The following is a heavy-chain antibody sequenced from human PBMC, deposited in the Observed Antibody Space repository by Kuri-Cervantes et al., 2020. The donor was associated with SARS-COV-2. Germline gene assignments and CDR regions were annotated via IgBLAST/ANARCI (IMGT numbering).Heavy chain of an antibody. CDR3: AKDSASVWIQSRADAFDI. CDR2: ISSSSSTI. CDR1: GFTFSSYA. V-gene: IGHV3-48*04. Sequence: GESLKISCAASGFTFSSYAMHWVRQAPGKGLEWVSYISSSSSTIYYADSVKGRFTISRDNAKNSLYLQMNSLRAEDTALYYCAKDSASVWIQSRADAFDIWGQGTMVTVSS. J-gene: IGHJ3*02. D-gene: IGHD5-18*01.